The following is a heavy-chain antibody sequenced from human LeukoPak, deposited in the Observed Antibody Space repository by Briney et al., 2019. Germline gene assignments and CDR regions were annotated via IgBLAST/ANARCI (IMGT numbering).Heavy chain of an antibody. J-gene: IGHJ4*02. CDR2: INHSGST. Sequence: SKTLSLTCAVYGGSFSGYYWSWIRQPPGKGLEWIGEINHSGSTNYIPSLKSRVTISVDTSKNQFSLKLSSVTAADTAVYYCAGLPQRWFQRTDYWGQGTLVTVSS. CDR1: GGSFSGYY. V-gene: IGHV4-34*01. D-gene: IGHD5-24*01. CDR3: AGLPQRWFQRTDY.